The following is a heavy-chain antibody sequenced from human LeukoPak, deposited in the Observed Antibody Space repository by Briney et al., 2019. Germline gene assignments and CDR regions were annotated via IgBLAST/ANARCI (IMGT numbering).Heavy chain of an antibody. J-gene: IGHJ6*03. D-gene: IGHD2-15*01. CDR1: GFTFSSYE. CDR2: ISSSGSTI. Sequence: GGSLRLSCAASGFTFSSYEMNWVRQAPGKGLEWVSYISSSGSTIYYADSVKGRFTISRDNAKNSLYLQMNSLRAEDTAVYNCARGSLYPGVVPYMDVWGKGTTVTVSS. CDR3: ARGSLYPGVVPYMDV. V-gene: IGHV3-48*03.